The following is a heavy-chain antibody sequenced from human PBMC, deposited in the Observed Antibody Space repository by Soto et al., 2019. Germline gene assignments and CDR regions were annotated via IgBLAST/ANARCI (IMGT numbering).Heavy chain of an antibody. V-gene: IGHV2-5*02. CDR2: IYWDDDE. CDR1: GFSLSTSAEG. D-gene: IGHD2-15*01. CDR3: AHKGGRGAAMDV. Sequence: QITLKESGPTLVKPTQTLTLTCTFSGFSLSTSAEGVAWIRQPPGKALEWLALIYWDDDERHSPFLKSRLTIAKDTSKNQVVLTMTNMDPVDTATYFCAHKGGRGAAMDVWGQGTTVTVSS. J-gene: IGHJ6*02.